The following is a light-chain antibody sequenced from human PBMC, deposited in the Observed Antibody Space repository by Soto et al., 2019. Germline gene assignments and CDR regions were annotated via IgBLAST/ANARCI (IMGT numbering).Light chain of an antibody. J-gene: IGKJ1*01. Sequence: DIQMTQSPSTLSASVGDRVTITCRASQSISGWLAWYQQKPGKAPKLLIYKASSLESGVPSRFSGSGSGTEFTLTISRLQPDDFATYYCQQYDSFSPWTFGQGTKVEIK. CDR3: QQYDSFSPWT. CDR1: QSISGW. V-gene: IGKV1-5*03. CDR2: KAS.